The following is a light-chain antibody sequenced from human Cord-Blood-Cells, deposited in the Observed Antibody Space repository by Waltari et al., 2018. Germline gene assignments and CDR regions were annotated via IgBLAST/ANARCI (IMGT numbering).Light chain of an antibody. CDR1: SSDVGSYNL. J-gene: IGLJ2*01. CDR2: EVS. V-gene: IGLV2-23*02. Sequence: QSALTQPASVSGSPGQSITISCTGTSSDVGSYNLVSWYQQHPGKAPKLMIYEVSKRPSGFSNRFAGSKSGNTASLPIAGLQAEDEADYYCCSYAGSSTFVVFGGGTKLTVL. CDR3: CSYAGSSTFVV.